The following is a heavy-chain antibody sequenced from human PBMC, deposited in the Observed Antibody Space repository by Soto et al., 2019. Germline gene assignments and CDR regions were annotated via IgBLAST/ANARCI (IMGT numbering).Heavy chain of an antibody. V-gene: IGHV3-9*01. Sequence: GGSLRLSCAASGFTFDDYAMHWVRQAPGKGLEWVSGISWNSGSIGYADSVKGRFTISRDNAKNSLYLQMNSLRAEDTALYYCAKTTPTIFGVVEYYFDYWGQGTLVTVSS. D-gene: IGHD3-3*01. J-gene: IGHJ4*02. CDR2: ISWNSGSI. CDR3: AKTTPTIFGVVEYYFDY. CDR1: GFTFDDYA.